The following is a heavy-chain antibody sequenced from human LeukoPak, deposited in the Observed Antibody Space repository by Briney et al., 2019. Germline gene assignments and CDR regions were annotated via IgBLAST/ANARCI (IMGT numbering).Heavy chain of an antibody. CDR3: ARDVVGPNRWVYGMDV. V-gene: IGHV3-53*01. D-gene: IGHD3/OR15-3a*01. Sequence: HTGGSLRLSCAASGFTVSSNYMTWFRKAPGKGLEWVSVIYSGGSTYYADSVKGRFTISRDNSKNMVYLQINSLRAEDTAVYYCARDVVGPNRWVYGMDVWGQGTTVTVS. CDR2: IYSGGST. J-gene: IGHJ6*02. CDR1: GFTVSSNY.